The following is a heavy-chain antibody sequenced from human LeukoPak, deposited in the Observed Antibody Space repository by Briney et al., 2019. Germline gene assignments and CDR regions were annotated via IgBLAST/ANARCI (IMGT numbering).Heavy chain of an antibody. Sequence: PGGSLRLSCAASGFTFSSYEMNWVRQAPGKGLEWVSYISSSGSTIYYADSVKGRFTISRDNAKNSLYLQMNSLRAEDTAVYYCARDERRVEIRFLEWLPGYFDYWGQGTLVTVSS. V-gene: IGHV3-48*03. CDR3: ARDERRVEIRFLEWLPGYFDY. D-gene: IGHD3-3*01. CDR2: ISSSGSTI. CDR1: GFTFSSYE. J-gene: IGHJ4*02.